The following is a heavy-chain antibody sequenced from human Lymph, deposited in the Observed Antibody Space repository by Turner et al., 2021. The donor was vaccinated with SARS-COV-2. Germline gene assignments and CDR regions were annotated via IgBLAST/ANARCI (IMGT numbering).Heavy chain of an antibody. CDR2: ISVSGGST. Sequence: EVQLLESGGGLVQPGGSLGLSCAASGFTFSSYAMSWVRQAPGKGLEWVSSISVSGGSTYYADSVKGRFTISRDNSKNTLYLQMNSLRAEDTAVYYCAKGVRGVIIPEAFDIWGQGTMVTISS. V-gene: IGHV3-23*01. CDR1: GFTFSSYA. D-gene: IGHD3-10*01. CDR3: AKGVRGVIIPEAFDI. J-gene: IGHJ3*02.